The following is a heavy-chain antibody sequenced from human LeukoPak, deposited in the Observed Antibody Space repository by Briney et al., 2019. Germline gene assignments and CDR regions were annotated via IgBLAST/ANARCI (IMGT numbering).Heavy chain of an antibody. CDR2: IITSRAYI. D-gene: IGHD4-23*01. V-gene: IGHV3-21*06. CDR1: GFTFSSYA. Sequence: GGSLRLSCAASGFTFSSYAMSWVRQAPGKGLEWVSSIITSRAYIFYRDSVKGRFTISRDHAENSLYLQTNSLRAEDTAVYYCARSVRQTIFGGNDYYYFDLWGRGTLVTVSS. CDR3: ARSVRQTIFGGNDYYYFDL. J-gene: IGHJ2*01.